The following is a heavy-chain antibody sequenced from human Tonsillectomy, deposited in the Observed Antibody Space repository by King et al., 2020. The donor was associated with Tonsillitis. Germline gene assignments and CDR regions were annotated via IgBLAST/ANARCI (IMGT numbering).Heavy chain of an antibody. J-gene: IGHJ4*02. CDR1: GYSFTSHW. CDR2: IYPGDSDT. CDR3: ATSPRGYCSGGSCYSFDY. D-gene: IGHD2-15*01. V-gene: IGHV5-51*01. Sequence: QLVQSGAEVKKPGESLKISCKGSGYSFTSHWIGWVRQMPGKGLEWMGIIYPGDSDTRYSPSFQGQVTISADKSISTAYLQWSSLKASDTAMYYCATSPRGYCSGGSCYSFDYWGQGTLVTVSS.